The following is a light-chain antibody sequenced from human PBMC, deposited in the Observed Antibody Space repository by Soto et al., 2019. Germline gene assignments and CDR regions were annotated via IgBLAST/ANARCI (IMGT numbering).Light chain of an antibody. CDR2: TAS. CDR3: QQHNSFSIT. Sequence: DIQISQSPSTLSVSLGYRVTITCRSSQTIISWFAFYHQKPGKAPKLLIYTASTLKSGVPSRFSGSGSGTEFTLTINSLQADDFATYYCQQHNSFSITLGQGTLLEIK. CDR1: QTIISW. V-gene: IGKV1-5*03. J-gene: IGKJ5*01.